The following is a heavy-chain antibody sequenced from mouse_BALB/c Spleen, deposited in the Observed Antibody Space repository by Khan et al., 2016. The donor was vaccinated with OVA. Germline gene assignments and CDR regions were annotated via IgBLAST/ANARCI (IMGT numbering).Heavy chain of an antibody. CDR3: TRARWDVSAN. J-gene: IGHJ3*01. Sequence: QVQLQQSGPELVKPGASVKLSCKASGYTFTDYVMNWVKQRNGQGLEWIGQIYPGSDSTYYNEKFKGKATLTADRSSSTAYMQLSNLTSEDYAVYCCTRARWDVSANWGQGTMVTVST. V-gene: IGHV1-77*01. CDR2: IYPGSDST. D-gene: IGHD4-1*01. CDR1: GYTFTDYV.